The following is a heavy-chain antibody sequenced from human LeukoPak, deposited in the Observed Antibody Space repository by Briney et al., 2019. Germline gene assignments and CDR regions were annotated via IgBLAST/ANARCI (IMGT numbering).Heavy chain of an antibody. CDR1: GFTFSSYA. Sequence: GGSLRLSCAASGFTFSSYAMSWVRQPPGKGLEWVSAISGSGGSTYYADSVKGRFTISRDNSKNTLYLQMNSLRAEDTAVYYCAKDSKYSSSWAYYYYGMDVWGKGTTVTVSS. D-gene: IGHD6-13*01. J-gene: IGHJ6*04. CDR3: AKDSKYSSSWAYYYYGMDV. V-gene: IGHV3-23*01. CDR2: ISGSGGST.